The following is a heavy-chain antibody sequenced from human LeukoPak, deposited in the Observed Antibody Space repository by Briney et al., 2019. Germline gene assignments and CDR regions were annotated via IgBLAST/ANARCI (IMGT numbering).Heavy chain of an antibody. CDR3: ARHAAPGGAYFYYAVDV. CDR2: IYPADSAT. V-gene: IGHV5-51*01. CDR1: GYTFSSYW. Sequence: GETLKSSCQTSGYTFSSYWIAWVRQMPSKGLEWMGIIYPADSATKYSPSFQGQVIISADKSLTTAYLQWSSLKASDTAIYYCARHAAPGGAYFYYAVDVWGQGTTVVVSS. D-gene: IGHD1-26*01. J-gene: IGHJ6*02.